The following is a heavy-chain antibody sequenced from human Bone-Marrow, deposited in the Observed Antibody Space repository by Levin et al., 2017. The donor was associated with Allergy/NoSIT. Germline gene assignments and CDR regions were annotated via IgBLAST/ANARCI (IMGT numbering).Heavy chain of an antibody. D-gene: IGHD2-2*02. CDR1: GFTFSSYW. Sequence: GESLKISCAASGFTFSSYWMSWVRQAPGKGLEWVANIKQDGSEKYYVDSVKGRFTISRDNAKNSLYLQMNSLRAEDTAVYYCARGEYCSSTSCYTGIVYWGQGTLVTVSS. V-gene: IGHV3-7*01. J-gene: IGHJ4*02. CDR2: IKQDGSEK. CDR3: ARGEYCSSTSCYTGIVY.